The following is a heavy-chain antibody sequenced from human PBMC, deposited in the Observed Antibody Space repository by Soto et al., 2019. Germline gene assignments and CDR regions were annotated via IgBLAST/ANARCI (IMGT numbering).Heavy chain of an antibody. CDR2: IYYSGST. CDR3: ARSHDILTGFSSPHFDY. D-gene: IGHD3-9*01. J-gene: IGHJ4*02. Sequence: QVQLQESGPGLVKPSETLSLTCTVSGDSVSSCYWSWIRQPPGKGLEWIGYIYYSGSTNYNPSLKSRVTISVDTSKNQFSLKLSSVTAADTAVYYCARSHDILTGFSSPHFDYWGQGTLVTVSS. CDR1: GDSVSSCY. V-gene: IGHV4-59*02.